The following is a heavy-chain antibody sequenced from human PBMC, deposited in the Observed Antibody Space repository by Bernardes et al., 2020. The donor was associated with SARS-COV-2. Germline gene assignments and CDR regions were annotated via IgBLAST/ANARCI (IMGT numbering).Heavy chain of an antibody. V-gene: IGHV3-23*01. Sequence: GGSLRVSCTASGLSFSDYPMSWVRRAPGKGLEWVSTLSGAGFSTYYGASVQGRFIISRDNSKNTVYLHMNSLRTEDTATYYCVIVAYGGNSGLAFWGQGTQLTVSS. D-gene: IGHD3-10*01. CDR3: VIVAYGGNSGLAF. CDR2: LSGAGFST. CDR1: GLSFSDYP. J-gene: IGHJ4*02.